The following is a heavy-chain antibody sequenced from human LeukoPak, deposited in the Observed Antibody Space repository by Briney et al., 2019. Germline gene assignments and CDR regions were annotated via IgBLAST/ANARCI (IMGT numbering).Heavy chain of an antibody. CDR1: GFTFSSYW. D-gene: IGHD1-14*01. CDR3: IRGAPTTFDY. J-gene: IGHJ4*02. CDR2: INSGGSST. V-gene: IGHV3-74*01. Sequence: GGSLRLSCAASGFTFSSYWMHWVPQAPGKGLVWVSRINSGGSSTSCADSVKGRFTISRDNAKNTLYLQMNSLRPEDTAVYYCIRGAPTTFDYWGQGTLVTVSS.